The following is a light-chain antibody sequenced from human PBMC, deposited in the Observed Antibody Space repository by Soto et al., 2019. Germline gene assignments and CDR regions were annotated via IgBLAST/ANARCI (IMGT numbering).Light chain of an antibody. V-gene: IGKV3-20*01. J-gene: IGKJ3*01. CDR3: QQYGSSHPP. CDR2: DAS. CDR1: QSVSRSF. Sequence: EIVLTQSPGTLSLSPGERATLSCRASQSVSRSFLAWYQQKPGQAPRLLIYDASSRATGIPDRFSGSGSETDFTLTISRLEPDVLSVYYCQQYGSSHPPLGPGTKVDV.